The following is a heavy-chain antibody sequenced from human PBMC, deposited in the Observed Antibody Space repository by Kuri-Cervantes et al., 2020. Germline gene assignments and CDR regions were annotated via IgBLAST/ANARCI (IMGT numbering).Heavy chain of an antibody. V-gene: IGHV3-43D*04. CDR3: ARRFYAIFGVVPFDY. Sequence: GESLKISCAASGFTFDDYAMHWVRQAPGKGLEWVSLISWDGGSTYYADSVKGRFTISRDNSKNTLYLQMNSLRAEDTAIYYCARRFYAIFGVVPFDYWGQGALVTVSS. D-gene: IGHD3-3*01. CDR1: GFTFDDYA. CDR2: ISWDGGST. J-gene: IGHJ4*02.